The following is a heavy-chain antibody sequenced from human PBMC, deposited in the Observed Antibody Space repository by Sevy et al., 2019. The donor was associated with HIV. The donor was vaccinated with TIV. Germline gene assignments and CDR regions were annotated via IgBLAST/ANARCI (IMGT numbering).Heavy chain of an antibody. J-gene: IGHJ4*02. D-gene: IGHD6-19*01. Sequence: GGSLRLSCTASGFTFSSYAMSWVRQAPGKGLEWVSAISGSGGSTYYADSVKGRFTISRDNSKNTLYLQMNSLRAEDTAVYYCAKGLQWLVRFYFDYWGQGTLVTVSS. V-gene: IGHV3-23*01. CDR3: AKGLQWLVRFYFDY. CDR2: ISGSGGST. CDR1: GFTFSSYA.